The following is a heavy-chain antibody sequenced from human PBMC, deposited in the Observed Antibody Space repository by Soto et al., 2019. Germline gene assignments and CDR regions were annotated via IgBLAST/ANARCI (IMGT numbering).Heavy chain of an antibody. CDR1: GASIRSYH. CDR3: AKDVSSRRWFDP. V-gene: IGHV4-4*07. J-gene: IGHJ5*02. Sequence: QVQLQESGPGLVKPSETLSLTCAVSGASIRSYHWSWIRQPAGKGLEWIGRMKHTGHTNYNPSLKSRVTMSVDTSKNQIPLKMTSVTAADTAVYFCAKDVSSRRWFDPWGQGILVIVSS. CDR2: MKHTGHT. D-gene: IGHD3-16*01.